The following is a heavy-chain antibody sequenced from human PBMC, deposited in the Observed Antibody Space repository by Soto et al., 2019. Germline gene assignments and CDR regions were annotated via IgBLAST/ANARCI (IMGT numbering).Heavy chain of an antibody. D-gene: IGHD3-22*01. V-gene: IGHV3-23*01. J-gene: IGHJ4*02. Sequence: PGRSLRLSCAASGFTFSSYAMSWVRQAPGKGLEWVSAISGSGGSTYYADSVKGRFTISRDNSKNTLYLQMNSLRAEDTAVYYCAKSDYYDSSGYFPFDYWGQGTLVTVSS. CDR2: ISGSGGST. CDR3: AKSDYYDSSGYFPFDY. CDR1: GFTFSSYA.